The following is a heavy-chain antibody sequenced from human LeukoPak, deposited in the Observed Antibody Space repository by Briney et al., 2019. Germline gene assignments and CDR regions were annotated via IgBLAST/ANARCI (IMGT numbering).Heavy chain of an antibody. V-gene: IGHV3-48*04. Sequence: PGGSLRLSCAASGFTFSNAWMNWVRQAPGKGLEWVSYISSSGSTIYYADSVKGRFTISRDNAKNSLYLQMNSLRAEDTAAYYCARYGGTIDYWGQGTLVTVSS. CDR2: ISSSGSTI. D-gene: IGHD2-15*01. CDR3: ARYGGTIDY. CDR1: GFTFSNAW. J-gene: IGHJ4*02.